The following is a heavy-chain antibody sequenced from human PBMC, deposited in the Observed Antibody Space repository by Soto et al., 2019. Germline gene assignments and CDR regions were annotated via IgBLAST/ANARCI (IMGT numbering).Heavy chain of an antibody. J-gene: IGHJ4*02. D-gene: IGHD2-15*01. Sequence: QVQLQQWGAGLLKPSETLSLTCAVYGGSFSGYYWSWIRQPPGKGLEWIGEINHSGSTNYNPSLKSRVTISVDTSKNQFSLKLSSVTAADTAVYYCARYDRRIYCSGGSCSYSFDYWGQGTLVTVSS. CDR3: ARYDRRIYCSGGSCSYSFDY. V-gene: IGHV4-34*01. CDR2: INHSGST. CDR1: GGSFSGYY.